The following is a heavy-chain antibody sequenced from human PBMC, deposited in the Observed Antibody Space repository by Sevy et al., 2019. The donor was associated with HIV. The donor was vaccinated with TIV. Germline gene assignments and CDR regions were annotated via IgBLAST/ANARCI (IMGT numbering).Heavy chain of an antibody. D-gene: IGHD6-19*01. CDR3: ARSILAVAGSYGMDV. V-gene: IGHV3-30*03. CDR2: VSSYGNEA. Sequence: GGSLRLSCAASGFNFSNYVLHWVRLAPGKGLEWVTFVSSYGNEADYVDSVKGRFTISRDDSKNVLYLQMNSLRPEDTAVYYCARSILAVAGSYGMDVWGQGTTVTVSS. CDR1: GFNFSNYV. J-gene: IGHJ6*02.